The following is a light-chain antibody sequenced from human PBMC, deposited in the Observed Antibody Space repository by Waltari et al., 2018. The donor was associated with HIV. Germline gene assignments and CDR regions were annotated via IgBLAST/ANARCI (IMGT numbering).Light chain of an antibody. Sequence: AGLTPPLSVSAELRQTATHTFTGHTNNVCHQRDTLMPQHQGQPPKLLSYRNNNRPSGISERFSASRSGTTASLKVTGLQPEDEADYYCSTWDRSLGAWVFGGGTKLTVL. J-gene: IGLJ3*02. CDR3: STWDRSLGAWV. CDR1: TNNVCHQR. CDR2: RNN. V-gene: IGLV10-54*01.